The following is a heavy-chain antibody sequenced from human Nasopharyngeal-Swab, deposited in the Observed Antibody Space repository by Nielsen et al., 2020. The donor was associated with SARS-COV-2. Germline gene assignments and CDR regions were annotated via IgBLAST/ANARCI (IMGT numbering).Heavy chain of an antibody. Sequence: GESLKISCAASGFTFSSYEMNWVRQAPGKGLEWVSYISSSGSTIYYADSVKGRSTISRDNSKNTLYLQMNSLRAEDTAVYYCAREGQTVDIYYYYYMDVWGKGTTVTVSS. D-gene: IGHD2-2*03. CDR3: AREGQTVDIYYYYYMDV. J-gene: IGHJ6*03. V-gene: IGHV3-48*03. CDR2: ISSSGSTI. CDR1: GFTFSSYE.